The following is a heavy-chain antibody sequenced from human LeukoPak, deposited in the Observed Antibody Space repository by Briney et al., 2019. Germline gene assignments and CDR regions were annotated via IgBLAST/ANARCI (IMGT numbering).Heavy chain of an antibody. V-gene: IGHV3-23*01. D-gene: IGHD6-19*01. CDR1: GFTFSSYA. CDR2: ISGSGGEST. CDR3: AKDQGSGWYSPFPGAFDI. Sequence: QAGGSLRLSCAASGFTFSSYAMSWVRQAPGKGLEWVSAISGSGGESTYYADSVKGRFTISRDDTKKTLYVQMQSLRADDTAVYYCAKDQGSGWYSPFPGAFDIWGQGTMVTVSS. J-gene: IGHJ3*02.